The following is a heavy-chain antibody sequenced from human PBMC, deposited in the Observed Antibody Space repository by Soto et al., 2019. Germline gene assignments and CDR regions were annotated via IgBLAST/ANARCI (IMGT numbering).Heavy chain of an antibody. V-gene: IGHV4-39*07. Sequence: SETLSLTCTVSGGSISSSSYYWGWIRQPPGKGLEWIGSIYYSGSTYYNPSLKSRVTISVDTSKNQFSLKLSSVTAADTAVYYCALNLYGDFDYWGQGTLVTVSS. CDR2: IYYSGST. CDR1: GGSISSSSYY. D-gene: IGHD4-17*01. CDR3: ALNLYGDFDY. J-gene: IGHJ4*02.